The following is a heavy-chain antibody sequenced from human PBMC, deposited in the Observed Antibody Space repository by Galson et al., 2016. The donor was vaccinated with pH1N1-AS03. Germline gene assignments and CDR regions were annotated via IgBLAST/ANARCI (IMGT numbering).Heavy chain of an antibody. V-gene: IGHV3-30-3*01. D-gene: IGHD1-26*01. CDR2: ISYDGSNK. Sequence: SLRLSCAASGFTFSDFAMHWVRQAPGKGLDWVAVISYDGSNKYYEDSVKGRFTISRDSSKNTLYLQMNSQRPEDTAMYYCARDYIVGATRGVGTFDVWGHGTMVTVSA. CDR1: GFTFSDFA. J-gene: IGHJ3*01. CDR3: ARDYIVGATRGVGTFDV.